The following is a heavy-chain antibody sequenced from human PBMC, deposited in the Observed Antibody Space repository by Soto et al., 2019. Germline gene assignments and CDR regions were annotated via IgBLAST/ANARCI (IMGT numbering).Heavy chain of an antibody. J-gene: IGHJ5*02. Sequence: QVQLVQSGAEVKKPGASVKVSCKASGYTFTSYGISWVRQSPGQGLEWMGWISAYNGNTNNAQKFQGRVAVTTDTSKSTDHRELMNLRSDDMSVYYCARTSGYSSKDHLFCPWGQVTLLTVSS. CDR2: ISAYNGNT. CDR3: ARTSGYSSKDHLFCP. CDR1: GYTFTSYG. D-gene: IGHD6-13*01. V-gene: IGHV1-18*03.